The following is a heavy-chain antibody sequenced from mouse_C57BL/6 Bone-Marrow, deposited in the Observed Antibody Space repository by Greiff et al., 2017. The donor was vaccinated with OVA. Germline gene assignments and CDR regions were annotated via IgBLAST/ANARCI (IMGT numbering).Heavy chain of an antibody. V-gene: IGHV2-9-1*01. CDR1: GFSLTSYA. J-gene: IGHJ2*01. D-gene: IGHD1-1*01. CDR2: IWTGGGT. CDR3: ARGGYYGSRNYFDY. Sequence: VQLVESGPGLVAPSQSLSITCTVSGFSLTSYAISWVRQPPGKGLEWLGVIWTGGGTNYNSALKSRLSISKDNSKSQVFLKMNSLQTDDTARYYCARGGYYGSRNYFDYWGQGTTLTVSS.